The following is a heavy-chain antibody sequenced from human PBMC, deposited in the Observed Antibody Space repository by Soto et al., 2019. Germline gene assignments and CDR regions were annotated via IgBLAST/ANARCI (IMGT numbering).Heavy chain of an antibody. V-gene: IGHV1-2*04. CDR3: ARTLIWFGEDTIDY. CDR1: GYTFTGYY. Sequence: ASVKVSCKASGYTFTGYYMHWVRQAPGQGLEWMGWINPNSGGTNYAQKFQGWVTMTRDTSISTAYMELSRLRSDDTAVYYCARTLIWFGEDTIDYWGQGTLVTVSS. CDR2: INPNSGGT. D-gene: IGHD3-10*01. J-gene: IGHJ4*02.